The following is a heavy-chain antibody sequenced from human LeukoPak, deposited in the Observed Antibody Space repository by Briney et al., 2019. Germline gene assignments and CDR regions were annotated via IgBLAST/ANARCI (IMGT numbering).Heavy chain of an antibody. V-gene: IGHV4-59*01. D-gene: IGHD3-22*01. Sequence: SETLSLTCTVSGDSISSYYWSWIRQPPEKGLEWIGYIYYSGSTNYNPSLRSRVTISVDTSRNQFSLKLSSVTAADTAVYYCARRDSSGYYPDAFDIWGQGTMVTVSS. CDR3: ARRDSSGYYPDAFDI. J-gene: IGHJ3*02. CDR1: GDSISSYY. CDR2: IYYSGST.